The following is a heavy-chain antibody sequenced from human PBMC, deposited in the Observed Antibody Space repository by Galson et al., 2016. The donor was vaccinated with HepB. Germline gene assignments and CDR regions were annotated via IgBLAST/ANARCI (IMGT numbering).Heavy chain of an antibody. CDR2: ISGNGTSI. D-gene: IGHD1-14*01. CDR3: AGGRIPDRYYGLSV. Sequence: SLRLSCAVSGFSFRNYAMTWVRQAAGKGLEWLSIISGNGTSIYYADSVKGRFTVSRDNTKNLVYLQTDSLRAEDTAVYYCAGGRIPDRYYGLSVWGHGTTVTVSS. V-gene: IGHV3-11*01. J-gene: IGHJ6*02. CDR1: GFSFRNYA.